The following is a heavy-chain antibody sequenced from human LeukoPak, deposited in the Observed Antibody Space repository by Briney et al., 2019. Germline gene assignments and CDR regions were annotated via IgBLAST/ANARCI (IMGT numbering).Heavy chain of an antibody. CDR1: GGSFSGYY. J-gene: IGHJ6*02. Sequence: PSETPSLTCAVYGGSFSGYYWSWIRQPPGKGLEWIGEINHSGSTNYNPSLKSRVTISVDTSKNQFSLKLSSVTAADTAVYYCARGLKGMDVWGQGTTVTVSS. CDR2: INHSGST. CDR3: ARGLKGMDV. V-gene: IGHV4-34*01.